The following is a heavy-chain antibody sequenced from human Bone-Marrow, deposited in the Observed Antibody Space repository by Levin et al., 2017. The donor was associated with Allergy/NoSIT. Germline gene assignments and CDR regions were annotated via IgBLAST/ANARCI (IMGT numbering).Heavy chain of an antibody. CDR1: GGSMNYYY. Sequence: KPSETLSLNCSVSGGSMNYYYWSWMRQSPGKGLEWLGYVYHSGTVHYNPSLKSRVSMSVDTSKNQFSLRLTSVTAADTAVYYCARSQLDRRFYYYYYYMEIWGTGTTVTVSS. D-gene: IGHD1-1*01. CDR3: ARSQLDRRFYYYYYYMEI. V-gene: IGHV4-59*01. CDR2: VYHSGTV. J-gene: IGHJ6*03.